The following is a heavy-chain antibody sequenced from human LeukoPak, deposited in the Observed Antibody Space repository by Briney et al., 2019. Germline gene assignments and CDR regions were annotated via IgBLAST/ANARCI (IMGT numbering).Heavy chain of an antibody. CDR1: GFSFSSYA. J-gene: IGHJ4*02. CDR3: ARGGRGTYLNDY. Sequence: PGGSLRLSCAASGFSFSSYAMHWVRQAPGKGLEWVAVISYDGSNKYYADSVKGRFTISRDNDRNTVYLQMNSLRGEDTAVYYCARGGRGTYLNDYWGQGTLVTVSS. D-gene: IGHD1-26*01. CDR2: ISYDGSNK. V-gene: IGHV3-30-3*01.